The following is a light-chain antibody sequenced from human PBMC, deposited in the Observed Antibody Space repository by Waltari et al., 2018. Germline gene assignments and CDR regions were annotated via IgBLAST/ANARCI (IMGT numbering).Light chain of an antibody. CDR1: SVGSKS. V-gene: IGLV3-21*02. J-gene: IGLJ1*01. CDR2: DDT. Sequence: SYVLTQPPSVSVAPGQTARITCGGNSVGSKSVHWYQRKPGQAPVVVVYDDTERPSGIPYGFSGSNSENTATLTINSVEAGDEADYFCQVWADSSDYVFGSGTKVTVL. CDR3: QVWADSSDYV.